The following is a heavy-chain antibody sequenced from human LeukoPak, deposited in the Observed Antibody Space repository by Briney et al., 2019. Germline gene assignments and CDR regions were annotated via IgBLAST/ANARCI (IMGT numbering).Heavy chain of an antibody. CDR3: ARRLTQYDCFDP. CDR1: GDIVSSNSVT. V-gene: IGHV6-1*01. J-gene: IGHJ5*02. CDR2: TYYRSTWYN. D-gene: IGHD2-2*01. Sequence: SQTLSLTCAISGDIVSSNSVTWDWIRQSPSRGLEWLGRTYYRSTWYNDYAVSVRGRITVNPDTSKNQFSLHLNSVTPEDTAVYYCARRLTQYDCFDPWGQGILVTVSS.